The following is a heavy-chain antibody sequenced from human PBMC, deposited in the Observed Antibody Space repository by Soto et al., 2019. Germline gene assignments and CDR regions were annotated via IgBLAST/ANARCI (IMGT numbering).Heavy chain of an antibody. CDR2: IYYSGST. D-gene: IGHD6-6*01. Sequence: QVQLQELGPGLVKPSQTLSLTCTVSGGSISSGGYYWSWIRQHPGKGLEWIGYIYYSGSTYYNPSLKSRVTISVDTSKNQFSLKLSSVTAADTAVYYCARSEYSSSSHGVSRFDYWGQGTLVTVSS. J-gene: IGHJ4*02. CDR3: ARSEYSSSSHGVSRFDY. CDR1: GGSISSGGYY. V-gene: IGHV4-31*03.